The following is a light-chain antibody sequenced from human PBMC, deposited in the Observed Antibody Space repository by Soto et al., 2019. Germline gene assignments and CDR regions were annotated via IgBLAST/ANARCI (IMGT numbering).Light chain of an antibody. Sequence: DIQMTRSPSSVSASVGDRLTITCRASRDISNSFAWYQTTPVKAPKLLLRGASSLHRGVPSRLSGGGARTEFTLTISSLQPEDFAKYYCQQISAFPRTVGQGTKVDIK. CDR3: QQISAFPRT. CDR2: GAS. J-gene: IGKJ1*01. V-gene: IGKV1-12*01. CDR1: RDISNS.